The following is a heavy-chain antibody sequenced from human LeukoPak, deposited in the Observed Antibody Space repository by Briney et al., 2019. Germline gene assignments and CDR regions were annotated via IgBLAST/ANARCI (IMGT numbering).Heavy chain of an antibody. CDR1: GFMFDDYG. J-gene: IGHJ4*02. D-gene: IGHD4-23*01. CDR2: INWNGGNT. CDR3: ERDYGGNSVHYFDY. Sequence: GGSLRLSCAASGFMFDDYGMSWVRQAPGKGLEWVSGINWNGGNTGYVDSVKGRFTIFRDNTKNSLYLQMNSLRAEDTALYYCERDYGGNSVHYFDYWGQGTLVTVSS. V-gene: IGHV3-20*04.